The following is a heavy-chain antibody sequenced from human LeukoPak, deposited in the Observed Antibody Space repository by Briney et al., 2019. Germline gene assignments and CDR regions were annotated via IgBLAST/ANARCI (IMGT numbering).Heavy chain of an antibody. CDR2: ISGGGGST. J-gene: IGHJ4*02. V-gene: IGHV3-23*01. CDR1: GFTFSSYA. D-gene: IGHD1-26*01. Sequence: GGSLRLSCAASGFTFSSYAMSWVRQAPGKGLEWVSTISGGGGSTYYADSVKGRFTISRDNSKNTLYLQVDSLRAEDTAVYYCAKGGKWDVTPFDYWGQGTLVTVSS. CDR3: AKGGKWDVTPFDY.